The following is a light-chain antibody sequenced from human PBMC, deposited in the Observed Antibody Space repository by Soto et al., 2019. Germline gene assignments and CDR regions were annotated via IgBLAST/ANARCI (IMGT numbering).Light chain of an antibody. CDR3: QQRSNWPPNT. CDR1: HNISIY. V-gene: IGKV3-11*01. CDR2: DAS. J-gene: IGKJ2*01. Sequence: VVLTQSPATLSLSPGETASLSCRATHNISIYLAWYQQKLGQPPRLLIFDASNRATGITARFIGSGSGTDLTLTVSSLETEDFALYFCQQRSNWPPNTFGQGTKLEMK.